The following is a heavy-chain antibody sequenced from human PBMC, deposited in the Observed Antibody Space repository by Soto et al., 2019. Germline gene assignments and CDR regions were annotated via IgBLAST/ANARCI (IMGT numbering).Heavy chain of an antibody. CDR2: IYYSGST. CDR3: ARVDTMVRGVIALFDY. D-gene: IGHD3-10*01. CDR1: GGSISSSSYY. Sequence: QLQLQESGPGLVKPSETLSLTCTVSGGSISSSSYYWGWIRQPPGKGLEWIGSIYYSGSTYYNPSLKSRVTISVDTSKNQFSLKLSSVTAADTAVYYCARVDTMVRGVIALFDYWGQRTLVTVSS. J-gene: IGHJ4*02. V-gene: IGHV4-39*01.